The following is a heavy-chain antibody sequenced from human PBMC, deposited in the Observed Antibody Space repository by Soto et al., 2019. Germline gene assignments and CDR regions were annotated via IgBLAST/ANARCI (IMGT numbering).Heavy chain of an antibody. CDR1: GFTFSSYA. D-gene: IGHD2-2*01. CDR2: ISGSGGST. J-gene: IGHJ4*02. V-gene: IGHV3-23*01. Sequence: EVQLLESGGGLVQPGGSLRLSCAASGFTFSSYAMSWVRQAPGKRLEWVSAISGSGGSTSYADSVKGRFTISRYNSKNTLYLQMNSLRAEDTEVYYCAKEVVVVPAASFDYWGQGTLVTVSS. CDR3: AKEVVVVPAASFDY.